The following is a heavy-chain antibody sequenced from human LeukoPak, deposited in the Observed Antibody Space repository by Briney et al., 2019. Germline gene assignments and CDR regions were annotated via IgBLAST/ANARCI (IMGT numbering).Heavy chain of an antibody. J-gene: IGHJ4*02. V-gene: IGHV3-7*01. Sequence: GGSLRLSCAASGFTFSSYWMSWVRQAPGKGLEWVANIKQDGSEKYYVDSVKGRFTISRDNAKNSLYLQMSSLRAEDTAVYYCARELGRFGELFFDYWGQGTLVTVSS. CDR2: IKQDGSEK. D-gene: IGHD3-10*01. CDR3: ARELGRFGELFFDY. CDR1: GFTFSSYW.